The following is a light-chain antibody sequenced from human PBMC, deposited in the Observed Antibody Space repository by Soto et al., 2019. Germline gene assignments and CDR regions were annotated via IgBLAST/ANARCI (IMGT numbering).Light chain of an antibody. CDR1: GGSIASNY. CDR3: QSYDSRNLVV. Sequence: NFMLTQPHSVSESPGKTVTISCTGSGGSIASNYVQWYQQRPGSAPTTVIYEDNQRPSGVPDRFSGSIDSSSNSASLTISGLKTEDESDYYCQSYDSRNLVVFGGGTKLTVL. CDR2: EDN. J-gene: IGLJ2*01. V-gene: IGLV6-57*02.